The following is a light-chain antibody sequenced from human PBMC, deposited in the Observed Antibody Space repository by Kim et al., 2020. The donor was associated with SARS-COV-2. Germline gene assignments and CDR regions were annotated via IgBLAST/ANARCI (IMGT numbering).Light chain of an antibody. CDR3: QQYNNWPPYT. V-gene: IGKV3-15*01. J-gene: IGKJ2*01. CDR1: QSVSSN. Sequence: EIVMTQSPAPLSVSPGERATLSGRASQSVSSNLAWYQQKPGQAPRLLIYGASTRATGIPARFSGSGSGTEFTLTISSLQSEDFAVYYCQQYNNWPPYTFGQGTKLEI. CDR2: GAS.